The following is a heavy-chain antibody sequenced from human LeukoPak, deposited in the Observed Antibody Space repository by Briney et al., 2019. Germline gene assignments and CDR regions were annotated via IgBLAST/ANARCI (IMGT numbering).Heavy chain of an antibody. J-gene: IGHJ4*02. CDR1: RYTFTTYS. CDR2: IITYNGNT. Sequence: ASVKVSCKAPRYTFTTYSISWVRQAPGQGLEWMGWIITYNGNTKYLQKLQDRLIMTTDTSTSTAYMELRSLTSDDTAVYYCARDPELRLFDYWGQGTLVTVSS. CDR3: ARDPELRLFDY. D-gene: IGHD1-26*01. V-gene: IGHV1-18*01.